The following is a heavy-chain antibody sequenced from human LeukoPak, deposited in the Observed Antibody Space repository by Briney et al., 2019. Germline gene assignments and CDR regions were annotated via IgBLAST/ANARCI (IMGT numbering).Heavy chain of an antibody. D-gene: IGHD5-12*01. J-gene: IGHJ4*02. CDR2: FDPEDGET. Sequence: ASVKVSCKVSGYTLTELSMHWVRQAPGKGLEWMGGFDPEDGETIYAQKFQGRVTMTEDTSTDTAYMELSSLRSEDTAVYYCATRYSGYDLFDYWGQGTLITVSS. CDR1: GYTLTELS. V-gene: IGHV1-24*01. CDR3: ATRYSGYDLFDY.